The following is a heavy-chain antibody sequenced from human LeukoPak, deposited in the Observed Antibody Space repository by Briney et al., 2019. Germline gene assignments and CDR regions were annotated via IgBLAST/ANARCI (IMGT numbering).Heavy chain of an antibody. D-gene: IGHD6-13*01. CDR3: VKSLYSSSWYGDAFDI. CDR2: ISSNGGST. V-gene: IGHV3-64D*06. Sequence: PGGSLRLSCSASGFTFSNYAMHWVRQAPGKGLEYVSAISSNGGSTYYADSVKGRFTISRDNSKNTLYLQMSSLRAEDTAVYYCVKSLYSSSWYGDAFDIWGQGTMVTVSS. CDR1: GFTFSNYA. J-gene: IGHJ3*02.